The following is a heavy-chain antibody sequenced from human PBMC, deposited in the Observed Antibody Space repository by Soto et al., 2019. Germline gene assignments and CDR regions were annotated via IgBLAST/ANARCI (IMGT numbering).Heavy chain of an antibody. V-gene: IGHV3-23*01. CDR1: GFTFSSYA. CDR3: SNDLRAGTGCYGCYLDY. Sequence: GGSLRLSCAASGFTFSSYAMSWVRQAPGKGLEWVSSISGSGRSTYYADPVKGRFTISRDNSGNTLYLQMNSLSGEDTAVYYCSNDLRAGTGCYGCYLDYWGQGTLVTVSS. D-gene: IGHD2-2*01. CDR2: ISGSGRST. J-gene: IGHJ4*02.